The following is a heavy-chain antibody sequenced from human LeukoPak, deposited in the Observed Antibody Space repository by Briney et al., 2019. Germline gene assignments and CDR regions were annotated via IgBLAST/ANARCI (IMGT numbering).Heavy chain of an antibody. J-gene: IGHJ4*02. Sequence: SGTLSLTCAVSHGSINSSNWWSWVRQPPGKGLEWIGEIYHSGSTNYNPSLKSRVTISVDKSKNQFSLELSSVTAADTAVYFCARAFVGATGSYFDYWGQGTLVTVSS. CDR3: ARAFVGATGSYFDY. CDR2: IYHSGST. CDR1: HGSINSSNW. D-gene: IGHD2-21*01. V-gene: IGHV4-4*02.